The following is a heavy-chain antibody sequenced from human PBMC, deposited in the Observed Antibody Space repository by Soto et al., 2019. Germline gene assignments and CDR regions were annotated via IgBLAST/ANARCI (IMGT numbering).Heavy chain of an antibody. J-gene: IGHJ4*02. CDR1: GFIFTNAW. D-gene: IGHD2-15*01. CDR3: TTDGCSGGSCFSGYY. V-gene: IGHV3-15*01. CDR2: VKSKADGGTT. Sequence: EVQLVESGGGLVKPGGSLRLSCAASGFIFTNAWMSWVRRAPGKGLEWVGRVKSKADGGTTDYAAPVNGRFTISRDDSKNTLYLQMNSLKTEDTAVYYCTTDGCSGGSCFSGYYWGQGALVTVSS.